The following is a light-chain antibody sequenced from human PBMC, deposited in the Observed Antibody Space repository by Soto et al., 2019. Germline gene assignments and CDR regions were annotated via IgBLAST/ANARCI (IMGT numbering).Light chain of an antibody. V-gene: IGKV3-20*01. Sequence: EIVLTQSPGTLSLSPGERATLSCRASQSVSSSYLAWYQQKPGQAPRLLIYGASSRATGIPDRFSGTGSGTDFTLTISRLEPEEFAVYYCQQYVSSSWTFGQGTKVEIK. CDR1: QSVSSSY. CDR3: QQYVSSSWT. J-gene: IGKJ1*01. CDR2: GAS.